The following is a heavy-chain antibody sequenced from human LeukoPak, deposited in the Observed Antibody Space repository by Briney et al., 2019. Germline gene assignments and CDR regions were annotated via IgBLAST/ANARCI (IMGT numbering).Heavy chain of an antibody. D-gene: IGHD3-10*01. J-gene: IGHJ4*02. CDR2: IYSGGST. V-gene: IGHV3-53*01. Sequence: PGGSLRLSCAASGFTVSSNYMSWVSQAPGKGLEWVSVIYSGGSTYYADSVKGRFTISRDNSKNTLYLQMNSLRAEDTAVYYCVPLYYGSGSYSVDYWGQGTLVTVSS. CDR1: GFTVSSNY. CDR3: VPLYYGSGSYSVDY.